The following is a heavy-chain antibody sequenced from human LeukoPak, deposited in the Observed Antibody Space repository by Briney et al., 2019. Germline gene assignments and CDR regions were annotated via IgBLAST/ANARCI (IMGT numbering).Heavy chain of an antibody. CDR2: IYYSGST. V-gene: IGHV4-30-4*01. CDR1: GGSISSGDYY. D-gene: IGHD6-19*01. Sequence: SETLSLTCTVSGGSISSGDYYWSWIRQPPGKGLEWIGYIYYSGSTYYNPSLKSRVTISVDTSKNQFSLKLSSVTAADTAVYHCAREPQDHSSEDYWGQGTLVTVSS. J-gene: IGHJ4*02. CDR3: AREPQDHSSEDY.